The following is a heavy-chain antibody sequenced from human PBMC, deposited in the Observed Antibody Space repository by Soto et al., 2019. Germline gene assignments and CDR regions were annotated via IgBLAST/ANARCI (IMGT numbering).Heavy chain of an antibody. Sequence: SVKVSCKSSGGTFSSYSISWVRQAPGQGLECMGGIIPIFGTANYAQKFQGRVTITADESTSTAYMELSSLRSEDTAVYYCVRDSFGDKLENFDWFPRGTMDVWGQGTTVTVSS. CDR1: GGTFSSYS. D-gene: IGHD3-9*01. V-gene: IGHV1-69*13. CDR3: VRDSFGDKLENFDWFPRGTMDV. J-gene: IGHJ6*02. CDR2: IIPIFGTA.